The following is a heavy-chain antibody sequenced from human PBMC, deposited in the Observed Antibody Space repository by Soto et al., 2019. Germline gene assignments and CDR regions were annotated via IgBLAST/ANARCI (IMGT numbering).Heavy chain of an antibody. CDR1: GFTFSSYS. J-gene: IGHJ6*03. CDR3: ASVRQLVRDYYYYYMDV. V-gene: IGHV3-21*01. CDR2: ISSSSSYI. D-gene: IGHD6-6*01. Sequence: PGGSLRLSCAASGFTFSSYSINWVRQAPGKGLEWVSSISSSSSYIYYADSVKGRFTISRDNAKNSLYLQMNSLRAEDTAVYYCASVRQLVRDYYYYYMDVWGKGTTVTVSS.